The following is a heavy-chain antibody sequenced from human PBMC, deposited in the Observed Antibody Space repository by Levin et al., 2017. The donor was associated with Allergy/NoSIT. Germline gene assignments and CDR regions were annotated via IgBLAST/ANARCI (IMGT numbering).Heavy chain of an antibody. CDR1: GFTFSSYA. D-gene: IGHD6-13*01. Sequence: GESLKISCAASGFTFSSYAMSWVRQAPGKGLEWVSAISGSGGSTYYADSVKGRFTISRDNSKNTLYLQMNSLRAEDTAVYYCAKDNRLGAALAYSSSWSQGVAGRNQRYFDYWGQGTLVTVSS. V-gene: IGHV3-23*01. CDR2: ISGSGGST. J-gene: IGHJ4*02. CDR3: AKDNRLGAALAYSSSWSQGVAGRNQRYFDY.